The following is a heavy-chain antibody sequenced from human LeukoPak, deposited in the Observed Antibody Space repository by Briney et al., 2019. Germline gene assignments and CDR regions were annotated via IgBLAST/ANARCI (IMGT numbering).Heavy chain of an antibody. CDR2: IYYTGIT. J-gene: IGHJ4*02. Sequence: SETLSLTCTVSGASITSSNYYWLWLRQPPGKGLEWIGSIYYTGITYYNLSLKSRVTISADTSKNQFSLKLNSLTTADTAVYYCTRGAGWLIDYWGQGILVTVSS. CDR3: TRGAGWLIDY. CDR1: GASITSSNYY. D-gene: IGHD3-16*01. V-gene: IGHV4-39*07.